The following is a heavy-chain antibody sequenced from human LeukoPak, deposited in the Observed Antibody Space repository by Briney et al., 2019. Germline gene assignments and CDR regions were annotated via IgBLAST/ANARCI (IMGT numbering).Heavy chain of an antibody. CDR3: ARPYLTYSGSYYFDY. Sequence: PSETLSLTCTVSGGSISSSSYYWGWVRQPPGKGLGWIGSIYYSGSTYYNPSLKSRVTISVDTSKNQFSLRLSSVAAADTAVYYCARPYLTYSGSYYFDYWGQGTLVTVSS. CDR1: GGSISSSSYY. CDR2: IYYSGST. D-gene: IGHD1-26*01. V-gene: IGHV4-39*01. J-gene: IGHJ4*02.